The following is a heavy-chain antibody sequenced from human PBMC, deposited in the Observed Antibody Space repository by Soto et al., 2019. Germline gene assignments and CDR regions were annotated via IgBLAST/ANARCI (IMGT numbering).Heavy chain of an antibody. J-gene: IGHJ6*02. CDR2: ISWNSGSI. D-gene: IGHD6-6*01. CDR1: GFTFDDYA. V-gene: IGHV3-9*01. CDR3: AKGSPRGDSSSYYYYGMDV. Sequence: GGSLRLSCAASGFTFDDYAMHWVRQAPGKGLEWVSGISWNSGSIGYADSVKGRFTISRDNAKNSLYLQMNSLRAEDTALYYCAKGSPRGDSSSYYYYGMDVWGQGTTVTVSS.